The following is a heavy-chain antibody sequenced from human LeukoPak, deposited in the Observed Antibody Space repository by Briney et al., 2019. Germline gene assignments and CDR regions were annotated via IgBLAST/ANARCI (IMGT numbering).Heavy chain of an antibody. CDR1: GGTSSSYA. Sequence: SVKVSCKASGGTSSSYAISWVRQAPGQGLEWMGGIIPIFGTANYAQKFQGRVTITADESTSTAYMELSSLRSEDTAVYYCARGANIMVRGVVIDYWGQGTLVTVSS. V-gene: IGHV1-69*13. CDR2: IIPIFGTA. D-gene: IGHD3-10*01. CDR3: ARGANIMVRGVVIDY. J-gene: IGHJ4*02.